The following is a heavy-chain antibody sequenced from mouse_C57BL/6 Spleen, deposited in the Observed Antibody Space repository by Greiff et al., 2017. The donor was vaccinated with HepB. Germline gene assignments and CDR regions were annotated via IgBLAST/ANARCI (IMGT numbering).Heavy chain of an antibody. J-gene: IGHJ1*03. CDR3: TTYDYDRYFDV. D-gene: IGHD2-4*01. CDR2: IDPENGDT. Sequence: VQLQQSGAELVRPGASVKLSCTASGFNIKDDYMHWVKQRPEQGLEWIGWIDPENGDTEYASKFQGKATITADTSSNTAYLQLSSLTSEDTAVYYCTTYDYDRYFDVWGTGTTVTVSS. V-gene: IGHV14-4*01. CDR1: GFNIKDDY.